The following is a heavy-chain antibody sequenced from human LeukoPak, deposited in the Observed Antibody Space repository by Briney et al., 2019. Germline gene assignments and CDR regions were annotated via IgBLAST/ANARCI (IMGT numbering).Heavy chain of an antibody. CDR1: GGSISSYK. Sequence: PSETLSLTCTVSGGSISSYKWSWIRQPAGKGLEWIGRIYSSGSTNYTPSLKSRVTMSVDTSKNQFSLKLSSVTAADTAVYYWARDIVGATAPDYWGQGALVIVSS. V-gene: IGHV4-4*07. CDR3: ARDIVGATAPDY. J-gene: IGHJ4*02. CDR2: IYSSGST. D-gene: IGHD1-26*01.